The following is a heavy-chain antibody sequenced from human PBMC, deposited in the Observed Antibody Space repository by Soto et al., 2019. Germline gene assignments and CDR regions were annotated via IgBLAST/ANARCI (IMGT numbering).Heavy chain of an antibody. V-gene: IGHV1-18*01. J-gene: IGHJ5*02. CDR1: GYTFTSYG. CDR2: ISAYNGNT. D-gene: IGHD5-12*01. Sequence: QVQLVQSGAEVKKPGASVKVSCKASGYTFTSYGISWGRQAPGQGLEWMGWISAYNGNTNYAQKLQGRVTTTTDTSTSTAYMEGRGLRSTDTAVYYCARDGGGGYDYRDLGWFDPWGEGTLVTVSS. CDR3: ARDGGGGYDYRDLGWFDP.